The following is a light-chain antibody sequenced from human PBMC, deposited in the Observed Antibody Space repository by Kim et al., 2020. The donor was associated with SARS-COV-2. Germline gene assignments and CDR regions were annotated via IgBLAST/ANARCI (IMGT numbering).Light chain of an antibody. CDR2: GAS. V-gene: IGKV3-20*01. J-gene: IGKJ4*01. CDR1: QSVSSSY. Sequence: LSPGERATLACRASQSVSSSYLAWYQQIPGQAPALLIYGASSRATGIPDRFSGSGSGTDFTLTISRLEPEDFAVYYCQQDSSSLTFGGGTKVDIK. CDR3: QQDSSSLT.